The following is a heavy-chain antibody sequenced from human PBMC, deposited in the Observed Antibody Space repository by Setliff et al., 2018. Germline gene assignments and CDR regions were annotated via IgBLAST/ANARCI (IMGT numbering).Heavy chain of an antibody. D-gene: IGHD6-19*01. CDR3: ARGRAGHSGH. Sequence: PSETLSLTCTVSGGSISSGGYYWSWIRQHPGKGLEWIGYIYYSGSTSYYNPSLKSRVTISVDTSKNQFSLKLSSVTAADTAVYYCARGRAGHSGHWGLGTLVTVSS. CDR2: IYYSGSTS. CDR1: GGSISSGGYY. V-gene: IGHV4-31*03. J-gene: IGHJ4*02.